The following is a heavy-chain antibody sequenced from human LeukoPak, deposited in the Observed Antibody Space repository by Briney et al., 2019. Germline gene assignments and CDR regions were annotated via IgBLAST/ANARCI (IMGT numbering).Heavy chain of an antibody. J-gene: IGHJ4*02. V-gene: IGHV1-69*19. CDR3: ARGDLDGASSWYGSF. D-gene: IGHD6-13*01. CDR1: GGTFSSYA. Sequence: SSVKVSCKASGGTFSSYAINWVRQAPGQGLEWVGGIIPIFGTPTYAQKFQGRVTITADESTSTAYMELSSLRSEDTAVYYCARGDLDGASSWYGSFWGQGTLVAVSS. CDR2: IIPIFGTP.